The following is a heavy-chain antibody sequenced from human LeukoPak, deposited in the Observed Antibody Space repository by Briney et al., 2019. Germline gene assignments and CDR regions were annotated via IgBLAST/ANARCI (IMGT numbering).Heavy chain of an antibody. CDR1: GASIGSDGYY. J-gene: IGHJ4*02. V-gene: IGHV4-31*03. D-gene: IGHD4-17*01. CDR3: ARDGRTVT. CDR2: INYIGRT. Sequence: SETLSLTCTVSGASIGSDGYYWTWIRQHPGKGLEWIGYINYIGRTFYNPSLKSRVTMSVDTSKNKFSLKLSFGTSADTAVYYCARDGRTVTWGQGTLVIVSS.